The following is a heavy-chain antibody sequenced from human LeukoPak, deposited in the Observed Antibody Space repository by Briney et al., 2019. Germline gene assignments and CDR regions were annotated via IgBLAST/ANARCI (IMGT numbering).Heavy chain of an antibody. Sequence: SGGSLRLSCAASGFTFSNAWMSWVRQAPGKGLEWVGRIKSKTDGGTTDYAAPVKGRFTISRDDSKNTLYLQMNSLKTEDTAVYYCTTDMGGYDPGDFDYWGQGTLVTVSS. D-gene: IGHD5-12*01. CDR1: GFTFSNAW. CDR3: TTDMGGYDPGDFDY. J-gene: IGHJ4*02. V-gene: IGHV3-15*01. CDR2: IKSKTDGGTT.